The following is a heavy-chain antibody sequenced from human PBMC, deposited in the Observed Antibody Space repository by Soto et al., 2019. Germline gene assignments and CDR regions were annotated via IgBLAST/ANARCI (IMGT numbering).Heavy chain of an antibody. D-gene: IGHD3-22*01. CDR1: GFTFSNAW. Sequence: GGSLRLSCAASGFTFSNAWMNWVRQAPGKGLEWVGRIKSKTDGGTTDYAAPVKGRFTISRDDSKNTLYLQMNSLKTEDTAVYYCTSYYDSSGYYTFDYWGQGTLVTVSS. V-gene: IGHV3-15*07. CDR2: IKSKTDGGTT. J-gene: IGHJ4*02. CDR3: TSYYDSSGYYTFDY.